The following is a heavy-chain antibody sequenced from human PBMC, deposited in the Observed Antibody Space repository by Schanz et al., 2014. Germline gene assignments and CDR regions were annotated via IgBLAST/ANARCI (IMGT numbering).Heavy chain of an antibody. Sequence: EVHLVESGGGLVQPGGSLRLSCAASGFSFSSYAMGWVRQARGKGLEWVSAMNESHSTIYYADSVRGRFTISRDNAENTLLLQMNSLRAEDTAVYYCARKVVATIGGYYDNWGQGTLVIVSS. V-gene: IGHV3-23*04. CDR2: MNESHSTI. J-gene: IGHJ4*02. D-gene: IGHD5-12*01. CDR3: ARKVVATIGGYYDN. CDR1: GFSFSSYA.